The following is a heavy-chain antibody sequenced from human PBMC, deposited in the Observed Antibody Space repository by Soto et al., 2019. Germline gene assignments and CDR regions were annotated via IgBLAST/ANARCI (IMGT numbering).Heavy chain of an antibody. D-gene: IGHD6-19*01. V-gene: IGHV4-39*01. J-gene: IGHJ6*02. CDR1: GGSISSSSYY. CDR3: ARLTMRSSGWQYLSYYYYGMDV. CDR2: IYYSGST. Sequence: SETLSLTCTVSGGSISSSSYYWGWIRQPPGKGLEWIGSIYYSGSTYYNPSLKSRVTISVDTSKNQFSLKLSSVTAADTAVYYCARLTMRSSGWQYLSYYYYGMDVWGQGTTVTVSS.